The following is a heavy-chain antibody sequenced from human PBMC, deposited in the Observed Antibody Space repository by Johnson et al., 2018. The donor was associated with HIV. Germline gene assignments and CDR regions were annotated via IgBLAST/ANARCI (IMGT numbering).Heavy chain of an antibody. J-gene: IGHJ3*01. CDR3: AKDSKRELVQGKDAFDF. CDR2: IRYDGSNK. CDR1: GFTFSSYA. D-gene: IGHD4-11*01. Sequence: VQLVESGGGVVQPGVSLRLSCAASGFTFSSYAMHWVRQAPGKGLEWVAFIRYDGSNKDYVDSVKGRFTISRDNSKNTLDLQMNILRTEDTAVYYCAKDSKRELVQGKDAFDFWGQGTMVIVSS. V-gene: IGHV3-30*02.